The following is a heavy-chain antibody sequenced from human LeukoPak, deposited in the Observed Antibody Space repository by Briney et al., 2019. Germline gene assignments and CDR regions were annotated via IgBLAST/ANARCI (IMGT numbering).Heavy chain of an antibody. Sequence: GGPLRLSCAASGFTYSRYEMNWVRQAPGKGLEWVSYISSSGSTIYYADSVKGRFTISRDNAQNSLYLQMNSLRAEDTAVYYCAELGITMIGGVWGKGTTVTISS. CDR3: AELGITMIGGV. D-gene: IGHD3-10*02. CDR1: GFTYSRYE. J-gene: IGHJ6*04. CDR2: ISSSGSTI. V-gene: IGHV3-48*03.